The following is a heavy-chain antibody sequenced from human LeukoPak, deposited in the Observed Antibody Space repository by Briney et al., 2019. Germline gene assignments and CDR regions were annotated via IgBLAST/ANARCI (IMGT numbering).Heavy chain of an antibody. J-gene: IGHJ4*02. CDR1: GFTFSSYE. D-gene: IGHD3-22*01. CDR3: AKSAPYYEFAVGFDY. V-gene: IGHV3-48*03. CDR2: ISSSGSTI. Sequence: GGSLRLSCAASGFTFSSYEMNWVRQAPGKGLEWVSYISSSGSTIYYADSVKGRFTISRDNAKNSLYLQMNSLRAEDTAVYYCAKSAPYYEFAVGFDYWGQGTLVTVSS.